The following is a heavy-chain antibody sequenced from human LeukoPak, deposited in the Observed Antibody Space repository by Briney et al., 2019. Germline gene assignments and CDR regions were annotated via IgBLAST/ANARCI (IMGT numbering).Heavy chain of an antibody. J-gene: IGHJ4*02. CDR1: GYKFTSYW. CDR2: IYPGDSDT. CDR3: ARALRYFDWLED. V-gene: IGHV5-51*01. Sequence: GGSLKISCKGSGYKFTSYWIGWVRQMPGKGLDWMGIIYPGDSDTRYSPSFQGQVTISADKSISTAYLQWSSLKASDTAMYYCARALRYFDWLEDWGQGTLVTVSS. D-gene: IGHD3-9*01.